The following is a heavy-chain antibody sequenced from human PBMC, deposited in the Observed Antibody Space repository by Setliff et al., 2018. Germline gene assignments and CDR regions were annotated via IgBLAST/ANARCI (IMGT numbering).Heavy chain of an antibody. CDR1: GFTFSTYW. V-gene: IGHV3-74*03. J-gene: IGHJ4*02. Sequence: PGGSLRLSCVTSGFTFSTYWMHWVRQAPGQGLVWVARISTDGSSITYADSVKGRFTISRDNSENTLYLQMNSLRAEDTAIYYCVRDLHWGFDYWGLGTLVTVSS. D-gene: IGHD7-27*01. CDR3: VRDLHWGFDY. CDR2: ISTDGSSI.